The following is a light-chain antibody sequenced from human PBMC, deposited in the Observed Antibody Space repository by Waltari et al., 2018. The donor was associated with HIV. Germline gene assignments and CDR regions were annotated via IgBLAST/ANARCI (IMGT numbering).Light chain of an antibody. J-gene: IGKJ4*01. Sequence: DIVMTQSPDSLAVSLGERATIHCKSSHSVLKTSTSRNYLAWYQQKPRQPPTLLIYWASTRESGVPARFSGSGSGTDFTLTISSLQAEDVAVYYCQQYLSTPLTFGGGTKVEIK. V-gene: IGKV4-1*01. CDR1: HSVLKTSTSRNY. CDR2: WAS. CDR3: QQYLSTPLT.